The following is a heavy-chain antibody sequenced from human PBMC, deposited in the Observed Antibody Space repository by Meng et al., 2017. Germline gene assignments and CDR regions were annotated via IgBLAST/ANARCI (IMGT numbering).Heavy chain of an antibody. D-gene: IGHD4-23*01. V-gene: IGHV3-33*01. J-gene: IGHJ4*02. Sequence: LVGSGGGVVQPGRSLGLSCAASGFTFSSYGMHWVRQAPGKGLEWVAVIWYDGSNKYYADSVKGRFTISRDNSKNTLYLQMNSLRAEDTAVYYCAREGGGNGLDYWGQGTLVTVSS. CDR3: AREGGGNGLDY. CDR1: GFTFSSYG. CDR2: IWYDGSNK.